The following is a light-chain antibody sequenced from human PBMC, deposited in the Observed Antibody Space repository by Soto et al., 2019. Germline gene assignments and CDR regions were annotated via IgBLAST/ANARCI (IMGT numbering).Light chain of an antibody. CDR1: QNFAEH. J-gene: IGKJ1*01. CDR3: HKRAKWLPIT. Sequence: VWTLSPTTLSLSPGERGTLSCRASQNFAEHFAWYQQKPGQPPRLLIYDASKRATGVPARFSGSGSGTDFTLTITTLEHEDDAVYFCHKRAKWLPITFGQGTRVDIK. CDR2: DAS. V-gene: IGKV3-11*01.